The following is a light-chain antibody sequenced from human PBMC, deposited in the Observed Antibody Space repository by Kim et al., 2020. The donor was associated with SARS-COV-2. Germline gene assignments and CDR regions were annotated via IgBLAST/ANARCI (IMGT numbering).Light chain of an antibody. CDR2: AAS. V-gene: IGKV1-39*01. CDR1: QNIMNY. J-gene: IGKJ1*01. Sequence: ASVGDRVTLTGRARQNIMNYLNLCRQKPGKAPDLLIYAASHLQSGVPSRFSVSVFGTDFTLTISSLQPDDFSTYFCQQTYTTLWTFGQGTKVEVK. CDR3: QQTYTTLWT.